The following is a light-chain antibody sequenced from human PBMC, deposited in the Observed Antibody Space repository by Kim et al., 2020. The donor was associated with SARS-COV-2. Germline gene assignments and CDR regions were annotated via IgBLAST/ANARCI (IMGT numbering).Light chain of an antibody. J-gene: IGKJ4*01. V-gene: IGKV1-17*01. CDR2: GAS. CDR3: LQYNSYPFT. Sequence: DIQMTQSPSSLSASVGDRATMTCRASQDIRDDLGWYQQKSGKAPKRLIYGASSLQSGVPSRFSGSGSGTEFTLTISSLQPEDFASYYCLQYNSYPFTFGGGTKVDIK. CDR1: QDIRDD.